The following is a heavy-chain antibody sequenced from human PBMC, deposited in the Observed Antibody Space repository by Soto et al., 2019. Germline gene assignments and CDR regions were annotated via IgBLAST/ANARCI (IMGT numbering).Heavy chain of an antibody. CDR1: GGTFSSYA. CDR3: ARDLGRWQLELRGYYYYGMDV. D-gene: IGHD1-7*01. Sequence: SVKVSCKASGGTFSSYAISWVRQAPGQGLEWMGGIIPIFGTANYAQKFQGRVTITADESTSTAYMELSSLRSEDTAVYYCARDLGRWQLELRGYYYYGMDVWGQGTTVTVSS. V-gene: IGHV1-69*13. CDR2: IIPIFGTA. J-gene: IGHJ6*02.